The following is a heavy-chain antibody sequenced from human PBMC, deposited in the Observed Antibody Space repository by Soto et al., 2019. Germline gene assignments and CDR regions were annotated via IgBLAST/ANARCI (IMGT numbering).Heavy chain of an antibody. CDR3: ARATGTLRSRNCDY. J-gene: IGHJ4*02. V-gene: IGHV4-31*03. D-gene: IGHD1-1*01. CDR2: IYHTGST. CDR1: GGSISTAGHY. Sequence: SETLSLTCSVSGGSISTAGHYWTWIRQPPGKGLEWIGSIYHTGSTYYSKSLRSRLTMSVDTSKSQFSLRLSSVTAADTAVYYCARATGTLRSRNCDYWGQGSLVTVSS.